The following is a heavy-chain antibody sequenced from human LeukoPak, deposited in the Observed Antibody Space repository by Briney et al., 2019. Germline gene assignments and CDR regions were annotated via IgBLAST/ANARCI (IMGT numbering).Heavy chain of an antibody. CDR2: IYYSGST. CDR3: ARETSQKGAHYMDV. D-gene: IGHD3-16*01. V-gene: IGHV4-59*01. CDR1: GGSFSDYY. Sequence: SETLSLTCAVYGGSFSDYYWSWIRQPPGKGLKWIGYIYYSGSTSYSPSLRSRVTISVDTSKNQFSLKLSSVTAADTAVYYCARETSQKGAHYMDVWGKGTTVTISS. J-gene: IGHJ6*03.